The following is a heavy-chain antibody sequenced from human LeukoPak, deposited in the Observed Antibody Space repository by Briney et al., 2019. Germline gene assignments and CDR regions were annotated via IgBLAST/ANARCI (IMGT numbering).Heavy chain of an antibody. CDR2: IYPGDSDT. CDR1: GYSFTSYW. J-gene: IGHJ4*02. D-gene: IGHD6-13*01. CDR3: ARQVPGIAAAVSY. Sequence: GESLKITCKGSGYSFTSYWIGWVRQMPGKGLEWMGIIYPGDSDTRYSPSFQGQVTISADKSISTAYLQWSSLKASDTAMYYCARQVPGIAAAVSYWGQGTLVTVSP. V-gene: IGHV5-51*01.